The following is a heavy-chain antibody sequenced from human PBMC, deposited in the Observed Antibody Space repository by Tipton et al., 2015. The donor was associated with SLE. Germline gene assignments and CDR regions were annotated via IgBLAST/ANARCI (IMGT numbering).Heavy chain of an antibody. CDR1: GASISSGTYY. V-gene: IGHV4-61*02. D-gene: IGHD6-13*01. J-gene: IGHJ4*02. CDR3: ARERDIAAAEYYLDY. CDR2: IYTTGGT. Sequence: TLSLTCTVSGASISSGTYYWSWIRQPAGKGLEWIGRIYTTGGTNYNPSLKSRVTISVDTSKNQFSLKLSSVTAADTAVYYCARERDIAAAEYYLDYWGQGTLVTVSS.